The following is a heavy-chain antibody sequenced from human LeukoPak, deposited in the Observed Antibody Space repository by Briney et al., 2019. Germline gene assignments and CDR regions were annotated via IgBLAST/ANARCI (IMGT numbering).Heavy chain of an antibody. J-gene: IGHJ4*02. CDR3: ARHGRRMVRGTFDY. Sequence: PSETLSLTCTVSGGSISSSSYYWGWIRQPPGEGLEWIGSIYYSGSTYYNPSLKSRVTISVDTSKNQFSLKLSSVTAADTAVYYCARHGRRMVRGTFDYWGQGTLVTVSS. V-gene: IGHV4-39*01. CDR1: GGSISSSSYY. CDR2: IYYSGST. D-gene: IGHD3-10*01.